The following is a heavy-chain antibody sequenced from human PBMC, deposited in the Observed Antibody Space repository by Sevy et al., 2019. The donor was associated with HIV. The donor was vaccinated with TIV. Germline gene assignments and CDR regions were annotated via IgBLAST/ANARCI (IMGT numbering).Heavy chain of an antibody. CDR1: GFTFNSYG. CDR2: IWYDGSNR. V-gene: IGHV3-33*01. J-gene: IGHJ4*02. CDR3: AREGLAVAGMGYYFEY. Sequence: GGSLRLSCAASGFTFNSYGMHWVRQAPGKGLEWVALIWYDGSNRSYVDSVKGRFTVSRDNSKNTLYLQMNSLRAEDTAVYYCAREGLAVAGMGYYFEYWGQGTLVTVSS. D-gene: IGHD6-19*01.